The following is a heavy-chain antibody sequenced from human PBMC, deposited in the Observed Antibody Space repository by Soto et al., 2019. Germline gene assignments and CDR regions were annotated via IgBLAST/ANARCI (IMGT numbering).Heavy chain of an antibody. J-gene: IGHJ6*02. CDR3: ARIVVVPAAIAYYYYGMDV. CDR2: SSAYNGNT. V-gene: IGHV1-18*01. D-gene: IGHD2-2*01. Sequence: QVQLVQSGADVKKAGASVKVSCKASGYTFTSYGISWVRQAPGQGLEWMGWSSAYNGNTNYAQKLQGRVTMTTDTSTSTAYMELRSMRSDDTAVYYCARIVVVPAAIAYYYYGMDVWGQGTTVTVSS. CDR1: GYTFTSYG.